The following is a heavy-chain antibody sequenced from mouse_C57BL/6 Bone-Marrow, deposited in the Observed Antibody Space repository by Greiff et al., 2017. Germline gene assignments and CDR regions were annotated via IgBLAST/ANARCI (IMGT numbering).Heavy chain of an antibody. J-gene: IGHJ2*01. CDR1: GYTFTSYW. CDR2: IYPSDSET. D-gene: IGHD2-3*01. V-gene: IGHV1-61*01. Sequence: QVQLQQPGAELVRPGSSVKLSCKASGYTFTSYWMDWVKQRPGQGLEWIGNIYPSDSETHYNQKFKDKATFTVDKSSSTAYMQLSSLTSEDSAVYYCARWGGYYGYWGQGTTLTVSS. CDR3: ARWGGYYGY.